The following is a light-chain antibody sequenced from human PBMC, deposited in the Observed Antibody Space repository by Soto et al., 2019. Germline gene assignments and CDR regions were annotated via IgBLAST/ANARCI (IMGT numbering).Light chain of an antibody. CDR3: QQYKNWPPLT. CDR2: GAF. Sequence: EIVMTQSPATLSVSPGETATLSCRASQSVTYNLAWYQQKPGQGPRLLIYGAFTRAPGIPARFNGSGSGTEFPLTISSLQSEAFAVYYCQQYKNWPPLTFGGGTKVEIK. V-gene: IGKV3-15*01. J-gene: IGKJ4*01. CDR1: QSVTYN.